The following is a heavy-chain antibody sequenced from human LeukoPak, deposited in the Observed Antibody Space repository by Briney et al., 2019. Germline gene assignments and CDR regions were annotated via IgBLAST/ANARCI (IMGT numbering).Heavy chain of an antibody. CDR2: INQDASEK. Sequence: PGGSLRLSCAASGFTFSSYWMSWVRQAPGKGLEWVAIINQDASEKYYVDSVKGRFTISRDNAKNSLYLQMNSPSAEDTAVYYCALRRNFCFDYWGQEPWSPSPQ. CDR1: GFTFSSYW. D-gene: IGHD3-3*01. V-gene: IGHV3-7*01. J-gene: IGHJ4*01. CDR3: ALRRNFCFDY.